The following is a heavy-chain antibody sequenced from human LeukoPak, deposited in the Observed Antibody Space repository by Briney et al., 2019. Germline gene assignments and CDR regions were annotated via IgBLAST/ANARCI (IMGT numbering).Heavy chain of an antibody. CDR3: AKLGYGDYERTCDY. Sequence: GGSLRLSCSVSGFTFTSYAMSWVRQAPGKGLEWVSAIGAADGVALYADSVKGRFTISRDTSNNTLYLQMNSLRVEDTALYYCAKLGYGDYERTCDYWGQGTLVTVSS. D-gene: IGHD4-17*01. V-gene: IGHV3-23*01. CDR2: IGAADGVA. CDR1: GFTFTSYA. J-gene: IGHJ4*02.